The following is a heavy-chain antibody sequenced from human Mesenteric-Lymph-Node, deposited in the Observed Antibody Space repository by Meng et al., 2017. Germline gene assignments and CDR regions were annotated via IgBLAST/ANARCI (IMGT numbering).Heavy chain of an antibody. CDR3: VLSGTYTPFDY. CDR2: INSDGSSL. CDR1: GFSLSSYW. V-gene: IGHV3-74*01. J-gene: IGHJ4*02. D-gene: IGHD3-10*01. Sequence: LSLTCAASGFSLSSYWMHWVRQAPGKGLVWVSHINSDGSSLRYADSVKGRFTISRDNAKNTLYLQMNSLRAEDTSVYYCVLSGTYTPFDYWGQGTLVTVSS.